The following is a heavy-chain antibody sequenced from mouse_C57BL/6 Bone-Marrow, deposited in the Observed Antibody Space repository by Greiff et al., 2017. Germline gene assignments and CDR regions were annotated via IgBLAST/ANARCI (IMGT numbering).Heavy chain of an antibody. CDR1: GYTFTSYW. Sequence: QVQLQQPGAELVKPGASVELSCKASGYTFTSYWMQWVKQRPGQGLEWIGEIDPSDSYTNYNQKFKGKATLTVDTSSSTAYMQLSSLTSEDSAVYYCARDLYYGNYDYAMDYWGQGTSVTVSS. CDR3: ARDLYYGNYDYAMDY. D-gene: IGHD2-1*01. CDR2: IDPSDSYT. V-gene: IGHV1-50*01. J-gene: IGHJ4*01.